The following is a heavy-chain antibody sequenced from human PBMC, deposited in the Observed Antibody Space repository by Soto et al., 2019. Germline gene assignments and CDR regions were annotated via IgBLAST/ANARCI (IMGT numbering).Heavy chain of an antibody. V-gene: IGHV4-39*01. Sequence: QLQLQESGPGLVKPSETLSLTCTVSGGSINSNSYYWGWIRQPPGKGLEWIGSIYYSGSTYYNPSLKSRVTISVDTSKNQFSLKLSSVTAADTAVYYCARRDGGQKGYYFDYWGQGTLVTVSS. CDR3: ARRDGGQKGYYFDY. CDR2: IYYSGST. CDR1: GGSINSNSYY. D-gene: IGHD4-17*01. J-gene: IGHJ4*02.